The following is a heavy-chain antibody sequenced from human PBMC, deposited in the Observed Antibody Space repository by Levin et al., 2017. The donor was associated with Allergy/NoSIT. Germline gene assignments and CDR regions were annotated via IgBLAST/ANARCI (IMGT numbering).Heavy chain of an antibody. CDR1: GYNFVDYW. D-gene: IGHD3-22*01. J-gene: IGHJ4*02. V-gene: IGHV5-51*01. CDR3: ARQYQMILFDY. Sequence: EASVKVSCQASGYNFVDYWIGWVRQMPGKGLEWMGMVFPGDSETRYSPSFQGHVTISVDKSRRTAYLEWSSLKPADTAMYYCARQYQMILFDYWGQGALVAVSP. CDR2: VFPGDSET.